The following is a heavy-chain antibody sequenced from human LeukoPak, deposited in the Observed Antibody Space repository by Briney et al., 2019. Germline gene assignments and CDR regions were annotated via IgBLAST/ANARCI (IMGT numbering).Heavy chain of an antibody. Sequence: SETLSLTCTVSGGSIRSPGYYWGWTRQPPGKGLEWIGSMYYSGSSFYNPSLKSRVAISVDTSKNQFSLKLSSVTAADTAVYYCASCSESAIHPFDYWGQGTLVTVSS. CDR1: GGSIRSPGYY. CDR2: MYYSGSS. CDR3: ASCSESAIHPFDY. D-gene: IGHD2-15*01. V-gene: IGHV4-39*07. J-gene: IGHJ4*02.